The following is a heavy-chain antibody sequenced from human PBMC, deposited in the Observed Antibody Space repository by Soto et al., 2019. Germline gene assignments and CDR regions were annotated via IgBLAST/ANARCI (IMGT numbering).Heavy chain of an antibody. Sequence: QITLNESGPTVVKPAETLTLTCTFPGFSLTTSGVGGGWIRQSPGKAPEWLALIYWDDDKRYSASLKSRLTITQDTAKNQVVLTMASVDPADTATYYCAHRILRTVFGLVTTTAIYFDFWGQGTPVVVSS. J-gene: IGHJ4*02. CDR2: IYWDDDK. D-gene: IGHD3-3*01. CDR1: GFSLTTSGVG. CDR3: AHRILRTVFGLVTTTAIYFDF. V-gene: IGHV2-5*02.